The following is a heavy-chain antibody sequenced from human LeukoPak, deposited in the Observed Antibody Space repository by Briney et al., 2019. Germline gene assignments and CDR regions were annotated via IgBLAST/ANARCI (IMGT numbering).Heavy chain of an antibody. CDR1: GFTFSTYW. CDR2: LKQDGSVK. Sequence: GGSLRLSCVASGFTFSTYWMSWVRQAPGKGLEWVANLKQDGSVKHYVDSVKGRFTISRDNAKNSLYLQMTNLRAEDTAVYYCAASADSPGNSWGQGTLITVSS. CDR3: AASADSPGNS. J-gene: IGHJ4*02. V-gene: IGHV3-7*01. D-gene: IGHD4-23*01.